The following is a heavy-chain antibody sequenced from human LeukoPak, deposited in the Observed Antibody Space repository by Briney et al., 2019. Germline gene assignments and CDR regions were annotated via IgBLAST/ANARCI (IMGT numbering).Heavy chain of an antibody. J-gene: IGHJ6*02. CDR3: ARVPLHFDILTGYHNQAYGMDV. V-gene: IGHV4-31*03. D-gene: IGHD3-9*01. CDR1: GGSIRSGGYY. Sequence: SQTLSLTCTVSGGSIRSGGYYWSWIRQHPGKGLEWIGNIYYSGSTSYNPSLKSRVTISVDTSKNQFSLKLSSVTAADTAVYYCARVPLHFDILTGYHNQAYGMDVWGQGTTVTVSS. CDR2: IYYSGST.